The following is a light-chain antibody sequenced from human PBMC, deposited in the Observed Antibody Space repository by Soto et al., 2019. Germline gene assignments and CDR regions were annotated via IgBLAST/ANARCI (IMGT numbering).Light chain of an antibody. CDR1: SGSIASNY. Sequence: NFMLTQPHSVSESPGKTVTISCTRSSGSIASNYVQWYQQRPGSAPTTVIYEDNQRPSGVPDRFSGSIDNSSNSASLTISGLETEDEADYYCQSYDSSSVHFGRGTKLTVL. V-gene: IGLV6-57*04. CDR2: EDN. CDR3: QSYDSSSVH. J-gene: IGLJ2*01.